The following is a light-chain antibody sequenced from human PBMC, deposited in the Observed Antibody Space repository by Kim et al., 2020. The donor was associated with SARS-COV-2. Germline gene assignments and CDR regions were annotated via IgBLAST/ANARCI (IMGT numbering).Light chain of an antibody. V-gene: IGLV3-21*03. CDR2: DER. J-gene: IGLJ3*02. CDR1: NNRSKS. CDR3: QVWDSSSDHPV. Sequence: APGKTARNSCGGNNNRSKSEHVYQQKQRQAPVLVIDDERDRHSGIPVRFSVSNSGNADTLTMSRIGTRDVADYYYQVWDSSSDHPVFGGGTKLTVL.